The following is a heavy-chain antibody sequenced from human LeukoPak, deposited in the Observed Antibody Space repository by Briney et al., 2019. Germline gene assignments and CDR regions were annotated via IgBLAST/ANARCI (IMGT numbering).Heavy chain of an antibody. CDR1: GGSISSSSYY. CDR2: IYYSGST. D-gene: IGHD7-27*01. CDR3: ARLRKGSALGFDY. V-gene: IGHV4-39*01. Sequence: SETLSLTCTVSGGSISSSSYYWGWIRQPPGKGLEWIGSIYYSGSTYYNPSLKSRVTISVDTSKNQFSLKLSSVTAADTAVYYCARLRKGSALGFDYWGQGTLVTVSS. J-gene: IGHJ4*02.